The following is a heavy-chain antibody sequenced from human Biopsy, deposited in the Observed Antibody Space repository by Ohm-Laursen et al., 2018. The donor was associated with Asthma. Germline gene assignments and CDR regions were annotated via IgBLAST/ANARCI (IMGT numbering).Heavy chain of an antibody. CDR1: GFTVSRDH. Sequence: LSLTCAASGFTVSRDHMFWVRQAPGKGLEWVSVIYSGGTSHTADSVRGRFTISRDFSKNTLHLQMHSLRVEDTAVYYCARGDSSGWSHYYFDYWGQGTLVTVSS. D-gene: IGHD6-19*01. CDR3: ARGDSSGWSHYYFDY. V-gene: IGHV3-53*01. CDR2: IYSGGTS. J-gene: IGHJ4*02.